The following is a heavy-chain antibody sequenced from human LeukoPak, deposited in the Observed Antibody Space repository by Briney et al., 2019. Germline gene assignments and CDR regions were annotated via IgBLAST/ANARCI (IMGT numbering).Heavy chain of an antibody. CDR3: ASPATARYYYYGMDV. V-gene: IGHV1-69*01. CDR1: GGTFSSYA. D-gene: IGHD2-21*02. Sequence: SVKVSCKASGGTFSSYAISWVRQAPGQGLEWMGGIIPIFGTANYAQKFQGRVTITADESTSTAYLELSSLRSEDTAVYYCASPATARYYYYGMDVWGQGTTVTVSS. J-gene: IGHJ6*02. CDR2: IIPIFGTA.